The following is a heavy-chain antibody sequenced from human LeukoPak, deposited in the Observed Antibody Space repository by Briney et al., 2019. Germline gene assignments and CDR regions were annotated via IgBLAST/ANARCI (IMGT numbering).Heavy chain of an antibody. V-gene: IGHV4-39*07. CDR1: GGSISSSSYY. CDR3: ARDSRDGYNSGFDY. Sequence: PSETLSLTCTVSGGSISSSSYYWGWIRQPPGKGLEWIGSIYYSGSTYYNPSLKSRVTISVDTSKNQFSLKLSSVTAADTAVYYCARDSRDGYNSGFDYWGQGTLVTVSS. CDR2: IYYSGST. D-gene: IGHD5-24*01. J-gene: IGHJ4*02.